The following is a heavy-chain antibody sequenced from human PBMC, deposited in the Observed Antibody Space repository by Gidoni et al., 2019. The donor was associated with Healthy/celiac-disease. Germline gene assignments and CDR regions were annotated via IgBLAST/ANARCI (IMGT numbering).Heavy chain of an antibody. J-gene: IGHJ6*02. CDR2: IYYSGIT. Sequence: QLQLQESGPGLVKPSETLSLTCTASGGSISSSSYYWGWIRHPPGKGLEWIGSIYYSGITYYNPSLKSRVTISVDTSKNQFSLKLSSVTAADTAVYYCARHENRGDYYYYYYGMDVWGQGTTVTVSS. CDR1: GGSISSSSYY. V-gene: IGHV4-39*01. CDR3: ARHENRGDYYYYYYGMDV.